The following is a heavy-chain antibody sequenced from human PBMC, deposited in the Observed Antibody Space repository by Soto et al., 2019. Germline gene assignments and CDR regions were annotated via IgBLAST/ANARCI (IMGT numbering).Heavy chain of an antibody. V-gene: IGHV4-34*01. CDR2: INHSGST. CDR1: GGSFSGYS. CDR3: ARLGALYYYGSGRVRDRYYYGMDV. Sequence: PSETLSLTCAVYGGSFSGYSWSWIRQPPGKGLEWIGEINHSGSTNYDPSLKSRVTISVDTSKNQFSLKLSSVTAADTAVYYCARLGALYYYGSGRVRDRYYYGMDVWCQGPTVTV. D-gene: IGHD3-10*01. J-gene: IGHJ6*02.